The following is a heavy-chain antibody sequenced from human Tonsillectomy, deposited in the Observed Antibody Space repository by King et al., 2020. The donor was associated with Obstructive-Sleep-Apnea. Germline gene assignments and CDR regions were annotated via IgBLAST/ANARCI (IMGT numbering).Heavy chain of an antibody. V-gene: IGHV3-9*01. Sequence: VQLVESGGGLVQPGRSLRLSCAASGFTFDDYAMHWVRQAPGKGLEWVSGINWNSDSICYSDSVKGRFTISRDNAKNSLYLQVNSLRAEDTALYYFVKDKNSGWYVDYFDYWGQGTLVTVSS. J-gene: IGHJ4*02. D-gene: IGHD6-19*01. CDR3: VKDKNSGWYVDYFDY. CDR1: GFTFDDYA. CDR2: INWNSDSI.